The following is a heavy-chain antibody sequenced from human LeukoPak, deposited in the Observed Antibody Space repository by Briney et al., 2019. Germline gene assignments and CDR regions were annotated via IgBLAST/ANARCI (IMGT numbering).Heavy chain of an antibody. V-gene: IGHV4-4*07. D-gene: IGHD3-16*02. J-gene: IGHJ6*03. CDR1: DTSINTYY. CDR3: ARISSVWVKDFYYYMDV. CDR2: IYTTGTT. Sequence: SETLSLTCTVSDTSINTYYWSWIRQPAGKGLEWIGHIYTTGTTNYNPSLKSRVTMSIDTSKNQLSLKLSSVTAADAAVYYCARISSVWVKDFYYYMDVWGKGTTVTVSS.